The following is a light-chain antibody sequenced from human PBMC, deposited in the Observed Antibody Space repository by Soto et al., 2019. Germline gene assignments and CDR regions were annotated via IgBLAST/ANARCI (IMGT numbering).Light chain of an antibody. Sequence: QSALTQPASVSGSPGQSITISCTGTSSDVGGYNYVSWYQQLPGKAPKLMIYDVNNRPSGVSNRFSGSKSGNTASLTISGLQAEDEADYYCSSYTGSSTFVFETGTKVTVL. J-gene: IGLJ1*01. CDR2: DVN. V-gene: IGLV2-14*01. CDR1: SSDVGGYNY. CDR3: SSYTGSSTFV.